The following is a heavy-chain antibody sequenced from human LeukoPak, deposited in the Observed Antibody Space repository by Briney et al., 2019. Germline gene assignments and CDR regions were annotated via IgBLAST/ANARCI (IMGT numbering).Heavy chain of an antibody. CDR1: GFTFSSYE. V-gene: IGHV3-48*03. D-gene: IGHD6-19*01. CDR2: ISSSGSTI. J-gene: IGHJ3*02. CDR3: ARGDGQWLVGDAFDI. Sequence: GGSLRLSCAASGFTFSSYEMNWVRQAPGKGLEWVSYISSSGSTIYYADSVKGRFTISRDNAKNSLYLQMNSLRAEDTAVYYCARGDGQWLVGDAFDIWGQGTMVTVSP.